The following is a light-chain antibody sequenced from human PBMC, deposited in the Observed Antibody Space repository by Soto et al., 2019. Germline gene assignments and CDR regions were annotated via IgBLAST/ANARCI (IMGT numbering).Light chain of an antibody. V-gene: IGLV3-16*01. J-gene: IGLJ3*02. Sequence: SYELTQPPSVSVSLGQMARITCSGAALPKKYVHWFQQKPDHFPVLVIYRDSERPSGVPERFSASSSGTIGTLTISGVQAEDEADYYCLSAHISGTYWVFGGGTQLTVL. CDR2: RDS. CDR3: LSAHISGTYWV. CDR1: ALPKKY.